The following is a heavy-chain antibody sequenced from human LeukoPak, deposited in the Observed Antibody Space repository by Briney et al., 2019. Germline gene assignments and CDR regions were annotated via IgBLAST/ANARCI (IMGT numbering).Heavy chain of an antibody. V-gene: IGHV3-49*04. D-gene: IGHD6-19*01. Sequence: QPGGSLRLSCAASGFTASSNYMSWVRQAPGKGLEWVGFIRSKAYGRTTEYAASVKGRFSISRDDSKSIAYLQINSLKTEDTAVYYCTRSPYSSGWHEAVQGYWGQGTLVTVSS. CDR2: IRSKAYGRTT. CDR1: GFTASSNY. CDR3: TRSPYSSGWHEAVQGY. J-gene: IGHJ4*02.